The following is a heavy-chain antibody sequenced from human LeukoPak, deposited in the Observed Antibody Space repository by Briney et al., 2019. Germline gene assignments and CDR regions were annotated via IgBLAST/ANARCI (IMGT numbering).Heavy chain of an antibody. J-gene: IGHJ5*02. CDR3: ARGTRSSGWYRYNWFDP. CDR2: INHSGST. D-gene: IGHD6-19*01. CDR1: GGSFSGYY. Sequence: SETLSLTCAVYGGSFSGYYWSWIRQPPGKGLEWIGEINHSGSTNYNPSLKSRVTISVDTSKNQFSLKLSSVTAADTAVYYCARGTRSSGWYRYNWFDPWGQGTLVTVSS. V-gene: IGHV4-34*01.